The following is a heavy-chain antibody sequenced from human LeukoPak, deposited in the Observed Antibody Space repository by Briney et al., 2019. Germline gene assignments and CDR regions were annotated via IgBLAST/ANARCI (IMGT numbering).Heavy chain of an antibody. V-gene: IGHV3-53*01. CDR2: IYSGGST. J-gene: IGHJ4*02. CDR3: ARGLGYCSTTTCLLPFDY. CDR1: GFTFSSNY. Sequence: GGSLRLSCAVSGFTFSSNYMSWVRQAPGKGLEWVSVIYSGGSTYYSDSVKGRFTISRDNSKNTLYLQMNSLIAEDTAVYYCARGLGYCSTTTCLLPFDYWGQGTLVTVSS. D-gene: IGHD2-2*01.